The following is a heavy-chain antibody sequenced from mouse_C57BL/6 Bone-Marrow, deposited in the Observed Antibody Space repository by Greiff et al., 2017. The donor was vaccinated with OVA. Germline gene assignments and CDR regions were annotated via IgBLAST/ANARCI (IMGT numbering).Heavy chain of an antibody. V-gene: IGHV1-69*01. J-gene: IGHJ2*01. CDR1: GYTFTSYW. Sequence: QVHVKQSGAELVMPGASVKLSCKASGYTFTSYWMHWVKQRPGQGLEWIGEIDPSDSYTNYNQKFKGKATFTADTSSNTAYMQLSSLTTEDSAIYYCAIAGDYYGSFDYWGQGTTLTVSS. CDR2: IDPSDSYT. D-gene: IGHD1-1*01. CDR3: AIAGDYYGSFDY.